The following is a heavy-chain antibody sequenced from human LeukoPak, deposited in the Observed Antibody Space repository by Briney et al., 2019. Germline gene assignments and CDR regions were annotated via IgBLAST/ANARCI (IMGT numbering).Heavy chain of an antibody. CDR3: ARSIARGTIDS. J-gene: IGHJ4*02. CDR2: IFYSGST. D-gene: IGHD3-16*01. CDR1: GASISSYY. V-gene: IGHV4-59*08. Sequence: PSETLSLTCTASGASISSYYWSWIRQPPGKGLEWIGYIFYSGSTNYNPSLKSRVTMSVDPSKNQFSLKLSSVTAADTAVYYCARSIARGTIDSWGQGTLVTVSS.